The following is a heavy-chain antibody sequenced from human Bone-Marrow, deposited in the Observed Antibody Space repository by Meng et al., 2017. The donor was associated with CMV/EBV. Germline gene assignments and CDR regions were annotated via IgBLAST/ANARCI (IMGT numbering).Heavy chain of an antibody. V-gene: IGHV3-30*04. Sequence: SLNISCAASGFTFSSYAMHLVRPAPGKGLEWVAVISYDGSNKYYPDSVKGRFTISRDNSKNTLYLQMNSLRAEDTAVYYCARDLRAASFDYWGQGTLVTVSS. D-gene: IGHD6-13*01. CDR1: GFTFSSYA. CDR3: ARDLRAASFDY. J-gene: IGHJ4*02. CDR2: ISYDGSNK.